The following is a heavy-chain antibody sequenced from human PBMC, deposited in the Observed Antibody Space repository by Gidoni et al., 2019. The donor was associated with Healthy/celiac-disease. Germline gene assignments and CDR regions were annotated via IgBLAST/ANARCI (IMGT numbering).Heavy chain of an antibody. J-gene: IGHJ6*02. V-gene: IGHV3-66*01. CDR2: IYSGGST. CDR3: ARAPGDYYYYYGMDV. D-gene: IGHD4-17*01. Sequence: EVQLVESGGGLVQPGGSLRLSCAASAFTVSSNYMSWVRQAPGKGLEWVSVIYSGGSTYYADSVKGRFTISRDNSKNTLYLQMNSLRAEDTAVYYCARAPGDYYYYYGMDVWGQGTTVTVSS. CDR1: AFTVSSNY.